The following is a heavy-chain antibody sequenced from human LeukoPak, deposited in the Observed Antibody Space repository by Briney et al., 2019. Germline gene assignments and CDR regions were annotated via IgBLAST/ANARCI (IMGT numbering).Heavy chain of an antibody. CDR3: AKDFYNSGGRWYDCFDI. Sequence: ASVKVSCKASGYTFSNFGISWVRQPPGQGLEWMGWSSGYNDDTHYAQKFQGRVTMTTDTSTNTAYMDLRSLRSDDTAMYYCAKDFYNSGGRWYDCFDIWGQGTMVTVSS. CDR1: GYTFSNFG. V-gene: IGHV1-18*01. J-gene: IGHJ3*02. D-gene: IGHD2-15*01. CDR2: SSGYNDDT.